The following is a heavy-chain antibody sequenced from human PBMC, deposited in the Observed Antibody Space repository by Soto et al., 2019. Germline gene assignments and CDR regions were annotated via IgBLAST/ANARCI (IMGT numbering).Heavy chain of an antibody. V-gene: IGHV1-69*13. Sequence: GASVKVSCKASGGTFSSYAISWVRQAPGQGLEWMGGIIPIFGTANYAQKFQGRVTITADESTSTAYMELSSLRSEDTAVYYCARGGSPSMVRGVIYYYYGMDVWGQGTTVTVSS. CDR3: ARGGSPSMVRGVIYYYYGMDV. CDR1: GGTFSSYA. CDR2: IIPIFGTA. D-gene: IGHD3-10*01. J-gene: IGHJ6*02.